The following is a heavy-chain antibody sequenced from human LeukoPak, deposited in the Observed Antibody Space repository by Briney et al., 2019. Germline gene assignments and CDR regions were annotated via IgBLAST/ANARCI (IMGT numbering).Heavy chain of an antibody. D-gene: IGHD1-26*01. V-gene: IGHV3-72*01. CDR3: ARSIGSTGSDYFDY. J-gene: IGHJ4*02. CDR1: GFTFSDHY. Sequence: PGGSLRLSCAASGFTFSDHYMDWVRQAPGKGLEWVGRTRNKANSYTTEYAASVKGRFTISRDDSKNSLYLQMNSLKTEDTAVYYCARSIGSTGSDYFDYWGQGTLVTVSS. CDR2: TRNKANSYTT.